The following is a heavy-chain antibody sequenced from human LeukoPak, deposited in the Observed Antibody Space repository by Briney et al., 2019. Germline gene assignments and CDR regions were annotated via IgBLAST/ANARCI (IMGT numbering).Heavy chain of an antibody. Sequence: GGSLRLSCAASGFTFSTYAMSWVRQAPGKGLEWVSGLTGVGGGKSYADSVKGRFTISRDNSKNTLYLQMNSLRAENTAVYYCAKDKGAVTGTFDYWGQGALVTVSS. CDR3: AKDKGAVTGTFDY. CDR1: GFTFSTYA. V-gene: IGHV3-23*01. D-gene: IGHD1-14*01. CDR2: LTGVGGGK. J-gene: IGHJ4*02.